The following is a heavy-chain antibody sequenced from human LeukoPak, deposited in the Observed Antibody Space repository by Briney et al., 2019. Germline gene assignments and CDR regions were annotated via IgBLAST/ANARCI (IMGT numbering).Heavy chain of an antibody. CDR3: ARGEPGGRDY. Sequence: SETLSLTRAVYGGSFSTYYWNWLRQPPGKGLEWIGEINHSGITNFNTSLKSRVILSVDTSKKQSSLRLTSVTAADTAVYYCARGEPGGRDYWGQGTLVTVSS. J-gene: IGHJ4*02. CDR1: GGSFSTYY. V-gene: IGHV4-34*01. CDR2: INHSGIT. D-gene: IGHD3-10*01.